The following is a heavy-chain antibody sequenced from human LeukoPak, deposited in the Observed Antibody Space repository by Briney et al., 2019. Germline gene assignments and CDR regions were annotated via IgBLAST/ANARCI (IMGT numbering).Heavy chain of an antibody. CDR2: IYYSGST. D-gene: IGHD1-26*01. J-gene: IGHJ4*02. CDR1: GGSISSSSYY. CDR3: ARDRVFGREIRDFDY. Sequence: PSETLSLTCTVSGGSISSSSYYWGWIRQPPGKGLEWIGSIYYSGSTYYNPSLKSRVTISVDTSKNQFSLKLSSVTAADTAVYYCARDRVFGREIRDFDYWGQGTLVTVSS. V-gene: IGHV4-39*07.